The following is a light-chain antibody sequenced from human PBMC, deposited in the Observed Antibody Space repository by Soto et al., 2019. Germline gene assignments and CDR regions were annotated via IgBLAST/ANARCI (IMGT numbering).Light chain of an antibody. V-gene: IGKV1-27*01. CDR2: AAS. Sequence: DIQLTQSPSSLSASVGDRVTISCRASQGISNSVAWYQQKPGKVPKLLIYAASTLQSGVPSRFSGGGSGTEFTLTISSLRPEDFATYYCQKYNSAPTFGQGTRLEI. CDR1: QGISNS. CDR3: QKYNSAPT. J-gene: IGKJ5*01.